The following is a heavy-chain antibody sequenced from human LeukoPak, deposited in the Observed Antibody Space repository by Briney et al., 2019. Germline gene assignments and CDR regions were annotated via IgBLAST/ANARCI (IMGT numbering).Heavy chain of an antibody. D-gene: IGHD6-13*01. CDR1: GYTFTSYD. J-gene: IGHJ6*03. Sequence: GASVKVSCKASGYTFTSYDINWVRQATGQGLEWMGWMNPNSGNTGYAQKFQGRVTMTEDTSTDTAYMELSSLRSEDTAVYYCATLPMFYSSPWYMDVWGKGTTVTVSS. V-gene: IGHV1-8*02. CDR2: MNPNSGNT. CDR3: ATLPMFYSSPWYMDV.